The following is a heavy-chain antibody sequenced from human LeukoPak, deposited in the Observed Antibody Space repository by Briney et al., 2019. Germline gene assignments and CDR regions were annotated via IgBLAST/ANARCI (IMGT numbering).Heavy chain of an antibody. Sequence: AGGSLRLSCAASGFTLSSFSMNWVRQAAGGGLEWGSYTTSDSRTIYYAASVKGRFTISRDNAKNSLDLQMNSLRAEDTAVYYCAKDLSDYYGSGSYYNWGQGTLVTVSS. CDR1: GFTLSSFS. D-gene: IGHD3-10*01. V-gene: IGHV3-48*01. CDR2: TTSDSRTI. J-gene: IGHJ4*02. CDR3: AKDLSDYYGSGSYYN.